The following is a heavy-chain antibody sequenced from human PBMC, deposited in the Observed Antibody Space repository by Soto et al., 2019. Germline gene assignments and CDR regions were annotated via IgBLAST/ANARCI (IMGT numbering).Heavy chain of an antibody. CDR2: ISGSGGST. Sequence: GVSLRLSCAASGFTFSSYAMSWVRQAPGKGMEWVSAISGSGGSTYYADSVKGRFTISRDNSKNTLYLQMNSLRAEDTAVYYSASKPYDFWSGYYAYFDYWGQGTLVTVSS. D-gene: IGHD3-3*01. V-gene: IGHV3-23*01. CDR3: ASKPYDFWSGYYAYFDY. J-gene: IGHJ4*02. CDR1: GFTFSSYA.